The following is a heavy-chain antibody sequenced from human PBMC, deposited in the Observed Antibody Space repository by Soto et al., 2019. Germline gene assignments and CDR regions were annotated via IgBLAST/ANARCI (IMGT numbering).Heavy chain of an antibody. J-gene: IGHJ4*02. CDR3: AKGMYYYDSSGYRFFDY. Sequence: PWWSLRRSCSASVFTFRNYAMNWFRQAPGKGLEWVSGISVSGGSTYYADSVKGRFTVSRDNSKNTVFLQMNSLRAEDTAVYFCAKGMYYYDSSGYRFFDYWRQGTLVTVSS. CDR2: ISVSGGST. D-gene: IGHD3-22*01. V-gene: IGHV3-23*01. CDR1: VFTFRNYA.